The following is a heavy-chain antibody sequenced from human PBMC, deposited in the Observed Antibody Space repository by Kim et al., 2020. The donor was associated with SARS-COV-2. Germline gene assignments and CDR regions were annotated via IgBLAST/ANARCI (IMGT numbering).Heavy chain of an antibody. CDR3: ARETYYDILTGWVGMGAFDI. D-gene: IGHD3-9*01. J-gene: IGHJ3*02. Sequence: RFTISRDNSKNTLYLQMNSLRAEDTAVYYCARETYYDILTGWVGMGAFDIWGQGTMVTVSS. V-gene: IGHV3-30*01.